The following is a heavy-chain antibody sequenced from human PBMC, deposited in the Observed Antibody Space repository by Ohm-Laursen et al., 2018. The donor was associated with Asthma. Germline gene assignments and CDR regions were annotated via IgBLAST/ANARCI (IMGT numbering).Heavy chain of an antibody. D-gene: IGHD4-11*01. CDR2: MYYTGVT. V-gene: IGHV4-39*01. CDR3: ARLPTDYSIDY. CDR1: GGSISNADYF. Sequence: SETLSLTWTVSGGSISNADYFRGWIRQSPETGLEWIGTMYYTGVTNYNPSLRSRATIFVDTYMNQFSLQLRSVTATDTAIYYCARLPTDYSIDYWGPGSLVTVSS. J-gene: IGHJ4*02.